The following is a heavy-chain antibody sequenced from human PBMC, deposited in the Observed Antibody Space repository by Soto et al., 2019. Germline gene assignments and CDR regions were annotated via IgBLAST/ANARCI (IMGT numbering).Heavy chain of an antibody. Sequence: QVQLVESGGGVVQPGRSLRLSCAASGFTFSSYGMHWVRQAPGKGLEWVAVIWYDGSNKYYADSVKGRFTISRDNSKNTLYLQMNSLRAEDTAVYYCARDGDVYGDYETRGAYFDYWGQGTLVTVSS. CDR1: GFTFSSYG. J-gene: IGHJ4*02. V-gene: IGHV3-33*01. CDR3: ARDGDVYGDYETRGAYFDY. D-gene: IGHD4-17*01. CDR2: IWYDGSNK.